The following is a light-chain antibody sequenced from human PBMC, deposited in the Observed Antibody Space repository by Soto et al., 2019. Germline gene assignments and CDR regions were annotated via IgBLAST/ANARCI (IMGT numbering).Light chain of an antibody. Sequence: QSVLTQPASVSGSPGQSITVSCTGTSSDVGGYDYVSWYQQHPGNAPKLLISDVTNRPSGVSNRFSGYKSGNTASLTISGLQTEDEADYYCTSYTSSSTYVFGTGTKVTVL. CDR3: TSYTSSSTYV. J-gene: IGLJ1*01. CDR1: SSDVGGYDY. V-gene: IGLV2-14*01. CDR2: DVT.